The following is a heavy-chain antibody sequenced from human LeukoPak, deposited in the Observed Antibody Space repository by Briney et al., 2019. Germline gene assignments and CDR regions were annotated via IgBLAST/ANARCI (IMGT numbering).Heavy chain of an antibody. CDR3: ARVYSRRSSGYYYADY. J-gene: IGHJ4*02. CDR2: MNPNSGNT. CDR1: GYTFTSYD. D-gene: IGHD3-22*01. Sequence: GASVKVSCKASGYTFTSYDINWVRQATGQGLEWMGWMNPNSGNTGYAQKFQGRVTMTRNTSINTAYMELSSLRSEDTAVYYFARVYSRRSSGYYYADYWGQGTLVTVSS. V-gene: IGHV1-8*01.